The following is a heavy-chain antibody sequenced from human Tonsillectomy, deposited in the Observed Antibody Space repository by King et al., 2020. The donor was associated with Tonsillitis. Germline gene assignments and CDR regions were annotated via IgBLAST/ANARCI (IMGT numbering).Heavy chain of an antibody. J-gene: IGHJ5*02. V-gene: IGHV1-46*01. CDR3: ARDGVRGSYSNWFDP. Sequence: QLVQSGAEVKKPGASVKVSCKASGYTFTSYYMHWVRQAPGQGLEWMGIINPSGGSTSYAQKFQGRVTMTRDTSTSTVYMELSSLRSEDTAVYYCARDGVRGSYSNWFDPWGQATLVTVSS. CDR1: GYTFTSYY. D-gene: IGHD1-26*01. CDR2: INPSGGST.